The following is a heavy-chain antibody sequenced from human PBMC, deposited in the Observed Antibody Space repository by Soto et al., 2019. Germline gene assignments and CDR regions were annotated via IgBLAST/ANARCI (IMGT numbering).Heavy chain of an antibody. Sequence: QVQLVESGGGLVKPGGSLRLSCAASGFTFSDYYMNWIRQAPGKGLEWVSYISTSGTTIYYADSVKGRFIISRDNAKNSLYLQMNSLRDEDTAVYYCARDLAPRPNDYFDYWGQGTLVTVSS. CDR3: ARDLAPRPNDYFDY. CDR1: GFTFSDYY. CDR2: ISTSGTTI. J-gene: IGHJ4*02. V-gene: IGHV3-11*01.